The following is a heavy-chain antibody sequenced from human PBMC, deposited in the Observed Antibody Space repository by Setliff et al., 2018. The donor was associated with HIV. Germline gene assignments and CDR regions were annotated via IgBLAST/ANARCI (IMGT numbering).Heavy chain of an antibody. D-gene: IGHD4-4*01. J-gene: IGHJ4*02. Sequence: GGSLRLSCAASGFTFSSYSMNWVRQAPGKGLEWVSSISSSSSYTHYADSVKGRFTISRDNVKNSLYLQMNSLRAEDTAMYYCAKTQTVITVYGPFDSWGQGTPVTVSS. CDR1: GFTFSSYS. V-gene: IGHV3-21*04. CDR2: ISSSSSYT. CDR3: AKTQTVITVYGPFDS.